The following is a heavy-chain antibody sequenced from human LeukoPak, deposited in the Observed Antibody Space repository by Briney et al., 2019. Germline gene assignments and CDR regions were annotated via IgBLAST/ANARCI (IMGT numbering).Heavy chain of an antibody. CDR2: IYHRGST. CDR3: ATSRDGYNHFDY. Sequence: SETLSLTCTVSGDSINSLDLWSWVRQPPGKGLEWIGKIYHRGSTNYNPSLKSRVTMSVDKSKNQFSLNLTSVTAADTAVYYCATSRDGYNHFDYWGQGILVTVSS. J-gene: IGHJ4*02. D-gene: IGHD5-24*01. V-gene: IGHV4-4*02. CDR1: GDSINSLDL.